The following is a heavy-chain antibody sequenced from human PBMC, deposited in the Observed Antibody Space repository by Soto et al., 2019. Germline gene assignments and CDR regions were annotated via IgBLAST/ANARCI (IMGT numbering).Heavy chain of an antibody. CDR3: AKGSNSGWSYFDY. D-gene: IGHD6-19*01. CDR2: ITGSGVNT. CDR1: GFTFSSYA. Sequence: EVQLLESGGGLVQPGKSLRLSCAASGFTFSSYAMSWVRQAPGKGLEWVSTITGSGVNTYYPDSVKGRFIISRDNSKNTLYLQMNSLRADDTAVYYCAKGSNSGWSYFDYWGQGTLVTVSS. V-gene: IGHV3-23*01. J-gene: IGHJ4*02.